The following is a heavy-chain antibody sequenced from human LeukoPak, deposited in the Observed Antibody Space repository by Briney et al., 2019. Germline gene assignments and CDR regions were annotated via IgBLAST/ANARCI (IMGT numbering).Heavy chain of an antibody. V-gene: IGHV3-23*01. Sequence: AGGSLRLSCAASGFIFSTYSMNWVRQAPGKGLEWVSAISVSGGSTYYADSVKGRFTISRDNSKNTLYLQMNSLRAEETAVYYCAKERSRGGDCLDYWGQGTLVTVSS. CDR3: AKERSRGGDCLDY. D-gene: IGHD2-21*02. CDR1: GFIFSTYS. J-gene: IGHJ4*02. CDR2: ISVSGGST.